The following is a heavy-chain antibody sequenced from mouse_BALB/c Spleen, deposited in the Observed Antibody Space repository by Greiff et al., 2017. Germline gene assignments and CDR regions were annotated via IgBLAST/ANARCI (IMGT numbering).Heavy chain of an antibody. V-gene: IGHV7-3*02. CDR1: GFTFTDYY. J-gene: IGHJ4*01. Sequence: EVKLQESGGGLVQPGGSLRLSCATSGFTFTDYYMSWVRQPPGKALEWLGFIRNKANGYTTEYSASVKGRFTISRDNSQSILYLQMNTLRAEDSATYYCARYYYGIYAMDYWGQGTSVTVSS. CDR3: ARYYYGIYAMDY. CDR2: IRNKANGYTT. D-gene: IGHD1-1*01.